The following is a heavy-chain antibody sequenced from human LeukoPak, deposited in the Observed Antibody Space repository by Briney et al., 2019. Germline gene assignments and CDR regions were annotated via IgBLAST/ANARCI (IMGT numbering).Heavy chain of an antibody. V-gene: IGHV4-39*07. Sequence: KPSETLSLTCTVSGDASSRSRYYWGWIRQSPGKGLEWIGSIDYSGNTDYNPSLKSRVIISVDRSKNQFSLKLSSVTAADTAVYYCARRDFSGWYNWFDPWGQGTLVTVSS. CDR1: GDASSRSRYY. J-gene: IGHJ5*02. CDR2: IDYSGNT. D-gene: IGHD6-19*01. CDR3: ARRDFSGWYNWFDP.